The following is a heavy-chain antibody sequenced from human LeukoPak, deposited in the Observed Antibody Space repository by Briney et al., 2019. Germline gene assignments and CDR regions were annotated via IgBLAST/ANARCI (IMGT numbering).Heavy chain of an antibody. CDR3: ARGRESSSRIFDY. CDR1: GGSISSYY. CDR2: IYYSGST. J-gene: IGHJ4*02. Sequence: TSETLSLTCTVSGGSISSYYWSWIRQPPGKGLEWIGYIYYSGSTNYNPFLKSRVTISVDTSKNQFSLKLSSVTAADTAVYYCARGRESSSRIFDYWGQGTLVTVSS. V-gene: IGHV4-59*01. D-gene: IGHD6-13*01.